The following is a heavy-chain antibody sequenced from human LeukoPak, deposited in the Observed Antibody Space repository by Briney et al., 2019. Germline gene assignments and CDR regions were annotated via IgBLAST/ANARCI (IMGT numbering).Heavy chain of an antibody. V-gene: IGHV3-53*01. CDR3: ARGKHDSSGYYYNGIDY. D-gene: IGHD3-22*01. CDR2: IYSGGST. J-gene: IGHJ4*02. CDR1: GFTVSSNY. Sequence: PGGSLRLSCAASGFTVSSNYMSWVRQAPGKGLEWVSVIYSGGSTYYADSVKGRFTISRDNPKNTLYLQMNSLRAEDTAVYYCARGKHDSSGYYYNGIDYWGQGTLVTVSS.